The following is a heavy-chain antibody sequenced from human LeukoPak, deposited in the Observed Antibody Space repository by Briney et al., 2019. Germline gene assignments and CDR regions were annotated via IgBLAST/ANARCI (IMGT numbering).Heavy chain of an antibody. D-gene: IGHD6-19*01. J-gene: IGHJ5*02. CDR3: ARGRYSSGWYRGANWFDP. CDR1: GYTFTGYY. CDR2: INPNSGGT. V-gene: IGHV1-2*06. Sequence: ASVKVSCKASGYTFTGYYMHWVRQAPGQGLEWMGRINPNSGGTNHAQKFQGRVTMTRATSISPAYRELSRLRSDDTAVYYCARGRYSSGWYRGANWFDPWGQGTLVTVSS.